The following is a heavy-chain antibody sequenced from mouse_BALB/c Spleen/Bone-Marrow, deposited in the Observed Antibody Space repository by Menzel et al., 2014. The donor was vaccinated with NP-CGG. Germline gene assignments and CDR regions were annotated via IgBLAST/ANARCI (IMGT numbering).Heavy chain of an antibody. Sequence: VQLQQSGAELVGPGVSVKLSCKGSGYTSTDYAIHWVKQSHATRLEWIGLISSYYGDDNYNQKFKGKAAITVDKSYSTAYMDLARLTSEDSAMYYCARSGKVRNAMDYWGQGTSVTVSS. CDR2: ISSYYGDD. CDR1: GYTSTDYA. CDR3: ARSGKVRNAMDY. D-gene: IGHD2-14*01. V-gene: IGHV1S137*01. J-gene: IGHJ4*01.